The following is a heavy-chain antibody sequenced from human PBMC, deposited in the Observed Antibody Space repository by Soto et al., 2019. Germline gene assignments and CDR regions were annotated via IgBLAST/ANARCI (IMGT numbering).Heavy chain of an antibody. CDR1: GDSVSSSSYY. V-gene: IGHV4-39*01. Sequence: PSETLSLTCTVSGDSVSSSSYYWAWIRQPPGKGLEWIGSNYYSGSTYYNPSLNSRLTISVDTSKNQFSLKLASVTAADTAVYYCVRHRHIYAYFDWFDPWGQGTLVTVSS. CDR2: NYYSGST. CDR3: VRHRHIYAYFDWFDP. J-gene: IGHJ5*02. D-gene: IGHD5-18*01.